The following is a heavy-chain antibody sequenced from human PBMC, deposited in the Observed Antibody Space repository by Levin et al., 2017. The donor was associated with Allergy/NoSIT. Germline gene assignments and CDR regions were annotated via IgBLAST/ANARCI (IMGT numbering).Heavy chain of an antibody. Sequence: RPGGSLRLSCAASGFTFDDYAMHWVRQAPGKGLEWVSGSSWNSGSIGYADSVKGRFTISRDNAKNSLYLQMNSLRSEDTALYYCAKAAGYSSSGHLDYWGQGTLVTVSS. J-gene: IGHJ4*02. CDR3: AKAAGYSSSGHLDY. CDR2: SSWNSGSI. V-gene: IGHV3-9*01. CDR1: GFTFDDYA. D-gene: IGHD6-13*01.